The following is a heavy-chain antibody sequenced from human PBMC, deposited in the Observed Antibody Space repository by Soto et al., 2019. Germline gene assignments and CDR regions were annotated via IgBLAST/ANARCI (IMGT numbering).Heavy chain of an antibody. Sequence: QVQLQESGPGLVKPSQTLSLTCTVSGGSISSGGYYWSWIRQHPGKGLEWIGYIYYSGSTYYNPSLKSRVTIAVDTSKNQFSLKLSSVTAAATAVYYCAGGGIAAAAPADYRGQGALFTVSS. D-gene: IGHD6-13*01. V-gene: IGHV4-31*03. J-gene: IGHJ4*02. CDR1: GGSISSGGYY. CDR3: AGGGIAAAAPADY. CDR2: IYYSGST.